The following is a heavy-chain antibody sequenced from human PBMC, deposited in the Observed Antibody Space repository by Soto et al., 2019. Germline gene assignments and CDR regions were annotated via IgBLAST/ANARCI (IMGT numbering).Heavy chain of an antibody. CDR1: GFTFSSYA. Sequence: HPXVSLRLSCSASGFTFSSYAMHWVRQAPGKGLEYVSAISSNGGSTYYADSVKGRLTISRDNSKNTLYLQMSSLRAEDTAVYYCVKDRVGAAHDAFDIWGQGTMVTVSS. CDR3: VKDRVGAAHDAFDI. V-gene: IGHV3-64D*06. CDR2: ISSNGGST. D-gene: IGHD1-26*01. J-gene: IGHJ3*02.